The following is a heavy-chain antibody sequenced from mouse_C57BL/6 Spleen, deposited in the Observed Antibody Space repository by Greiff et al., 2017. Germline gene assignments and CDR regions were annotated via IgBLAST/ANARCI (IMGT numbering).Heavy chain of an antibody. CDR3: ASLYGSHWYFDV. CDR2: IYPGSGNT. CDR1: GYSFTSYY. D-gene: IGHD2-1*01. Sequence: QVHVKQSGPELVKPGASVKISCKASGYSFTSYYIHWVKQRPGQGLEWIGWIYPGSGNTKYNEKFKGKATLTADTSSSTAYMQLSSLTSEDSAVYYCASLYGSHWYFDVWGTGTTVTVSS. V-gene: IGHV1-66*01. J-gene: IGHJ1*03.